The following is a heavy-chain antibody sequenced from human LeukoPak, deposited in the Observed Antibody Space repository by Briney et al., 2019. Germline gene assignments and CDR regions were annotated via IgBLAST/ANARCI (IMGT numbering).Heavy chain of an antibody. CDR3: ASLRITIFGVVTPPDV. CDR2: IYSGGST. D-gene: IGHD3-3*01. Sequence: GGSLRLSCAASGFTVSSNYMSWVRQAPGKGLEWVSVIYSGGSTYYADSVKGRFTISRDNSKNTLYLQMNSRRAEDTDVYYCASLRITIFGVVTPPDVWGKGTTVTVSS. J-gene: IGHJ6*04. CDR1: GFTVSSNY. V-gene: IGHV3-66*02.